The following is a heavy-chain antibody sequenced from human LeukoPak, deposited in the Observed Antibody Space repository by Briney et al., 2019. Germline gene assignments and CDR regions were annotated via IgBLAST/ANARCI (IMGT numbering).Heavy chain of an antibody. V-gene: IGHV3-15*01. CDR1: GFTLSSAS. Sequence: GESLRLSCAAPGFTLSSASMNRVRRTPGQGEEWVGRIKSKLDGGTADYGAPLKGRFTITRDDSKRTLYLQMNNLKTEDTAVYYCTRSSNNNAWGQGILVTVAS. J-gene: IGHJ5*02. CDR3: TRSSNNNA. D-gene: IGHD1-14*01. CDR2: IKSKLDGGTA.